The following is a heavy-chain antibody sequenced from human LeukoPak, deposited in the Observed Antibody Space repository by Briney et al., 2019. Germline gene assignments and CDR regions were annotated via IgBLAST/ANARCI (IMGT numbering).Heavy chain of an antibody. CDR1: GYTFIGYY. J-gene: IGHJ5*02. CDR2: INPNSGGT. Sequence: ASVKVSCKASGYTFIGYYLHWVRQAPGQGLEWMGWINPNSGGTNYAQEFQGRVTMTRDTSISTAYMELSRLRSDDTAVYYCARGSLYDFWSGYLEGWFDPWGQGTLVTVSS. V-gene: IGHV1-2*02. D-gene: IGHD3-3*01. CDR3: ARGSLYDFWSGYLEGWFDP.